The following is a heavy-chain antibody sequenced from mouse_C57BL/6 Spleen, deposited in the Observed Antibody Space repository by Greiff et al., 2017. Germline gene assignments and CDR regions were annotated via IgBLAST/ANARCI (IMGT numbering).Heavy chain of an antibody. CDR1: GYAFTNYL. V-gene: IGHV1-54*01. CDR2: INPGSGGT. Sequence: QVQLQQSGAELVRPGTSVKVSCKASGYAFTNYLIEWVKQRPGQGLEWIGVINPGSGGTNYNEKFKGKATLTADKSSSTAYMQLSSLTSEDSAVYFCASDYDYDGYYFDYWGQGTTLTVSS. D-gene: IGHD2-4*01. J-gene: IGHJ2*01. CDR3: ASDYDYDGYYFDY.